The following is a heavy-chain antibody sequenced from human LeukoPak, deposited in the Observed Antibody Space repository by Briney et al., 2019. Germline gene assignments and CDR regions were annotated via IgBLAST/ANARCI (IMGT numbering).Heavy chain of an antibody. D-gene: IGHD3-22*01. CDR3: ARDRLVVRVGYYMDV. CDR1: GYTFTSYD. J-gene: IGHJ6*03. Sequence: GASVKVSCKASGYTFTSYDIDWVRQATGQGLEWMGWMNPNSGNTGYAQKFQGRVTITRNTSISTAYMELSSLRSEDTAVYYCARDRLVVRVGYYMDVWGKGTTVTVSS. CDR2: MNPNSGNT. V-gene: IGHV1-8*03.